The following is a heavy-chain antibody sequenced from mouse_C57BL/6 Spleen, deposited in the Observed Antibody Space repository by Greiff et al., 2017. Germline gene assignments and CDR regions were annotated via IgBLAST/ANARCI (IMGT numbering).Heavy chain of an antibody. CDR2: INPSNGGT. CDR3: ARSRTGTGDYYAMDY. D-gene: IGHD4-1*01. CDR1: GYTFTSYW. J-gene: IGHJ4*01. Sequence: QVQLQQPGTELVKPGASVKLSCKASGYTFTSYWMHWVKQRPGQGLEWIGNINPSNGGTNYNEKFKSKATLTVDKSSSTAYMQLSSLTSEDSAVYYCARSRTGTGDYYAMDYWGQGTSVTVSS. V-gene: IGHV1-53*01.